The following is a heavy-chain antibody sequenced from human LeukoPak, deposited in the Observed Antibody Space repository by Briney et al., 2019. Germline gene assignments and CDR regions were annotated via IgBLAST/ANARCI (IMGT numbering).Heavy chain of an antibody. CDR2: IYTSGST. CDR1: GGSISSYY. D-gene: IGHD5-12*01. V-gene: IGHV4-4*07. J-gene: IGHJ4*02. CDR3: ARRRGYSNKEAFDY. Sequence: PSETLSLTCTVSGGSISSYYWSWIRQPAGKGLEWIGRIYTSGSTNYNPSLKSRVTMSVDTSKNRFSLRLSSVTAADTAVYYCARRRGYSNKEAFDYWGQGTLVTVSS.